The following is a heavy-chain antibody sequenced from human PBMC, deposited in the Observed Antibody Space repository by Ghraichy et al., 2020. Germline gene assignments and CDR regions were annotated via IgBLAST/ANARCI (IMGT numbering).Heavy chain of an antibody. CDR2: IKQDGSEK. D-gene: IGHD4-17*01. V-gene: IGHV3-7*01. CDR3: AVTGDYFAFDI. CDR1: GFTFSSYW. J-gene: IGHJ3*02. Sequence: GESLNISCAASGFTFSSYWMSWVRQAPGKGLEWVANIKQDGSEKYYVDSVKGRFTISRDNAKNSLYLQMNSLRAEDTAVYYCAVTGDYFAFDIWGQGTMVTVSS.